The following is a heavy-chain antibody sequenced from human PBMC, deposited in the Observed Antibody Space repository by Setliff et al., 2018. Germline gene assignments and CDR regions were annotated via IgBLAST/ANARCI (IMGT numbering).Heavy chain of an antibody. CDR3: ARGGGGYHAAS. J-gene: IGHJ5*02. CDR1: GASITNINYY. CDR2: IFYSGRT. Sequence: PSETLSLTCTVSGASITNINYYWGLIRQPPGKGLEWIGSIFYSGRTFYNPSLKSRVTISVDTSKNQFSLTLSSVTAADTAVYYCARGGGGYHAASWGQGILVTVSS. D-gene: IGHD2-2*01. V-gene: IGHV4-39*01.